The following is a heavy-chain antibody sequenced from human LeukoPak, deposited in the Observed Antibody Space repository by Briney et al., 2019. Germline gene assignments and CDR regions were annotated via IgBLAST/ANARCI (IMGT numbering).Heavy chain of an antibody. J-gene: IGHJ4*02. V-gene: IGHV3-11*01. CDR2: ISSSGSTI. CDR1: GFTFSDYY. D-gene: IGHD6-13*01. Sequence: PGGSLRLSCAASGFTFSDYYMSWIRQAPGKGLEWVSYISSSGSTIYYADSVKGRFTISRDNAKNSLYLQMNSLRAEDTAVYYCAMTLDSSSSGPFEYWGQGTLVTVSS. CDR3: AMTLDSSSSGPFEY.